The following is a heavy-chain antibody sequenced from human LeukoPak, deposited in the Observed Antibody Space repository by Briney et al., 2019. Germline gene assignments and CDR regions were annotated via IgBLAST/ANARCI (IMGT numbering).Heavy chain of an antibody. Sequence: SVKVSCKASGGTFSRYAICWVRQAPGQGLEWMGGIIPILGTANYAQKVQGRVTITADESTSTAYMELSSLRSEDTAVYYCARDLLAYCGGDCYSGFDYWGQGTLVTVSS. CDR2: IIPILGTA. V-gene: IGHV1-69*13. CDR3: ARDLLAYCGGDCYSGFDY. J-gene: IGHJ4*02. CDR1: GGTFSRYA. D-gene: IGHD2-21*02.